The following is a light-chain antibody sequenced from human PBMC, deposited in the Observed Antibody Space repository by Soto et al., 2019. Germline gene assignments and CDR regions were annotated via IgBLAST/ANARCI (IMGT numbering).Light chain of an antibody. V-gene: IGKV2D-29*01. CDR1: QSLLHITGETF. Sequence: DVVMTQTPLSLSVAPGQPASISCKSSQSLLHITGETFLFWYLQKPGQAPQLLIYEVSTRVSGVPDRFSGSGSGTDFTLDISRVETDDVGIYYCMQSTQLPPTFGQWTRLGIE. J-gene: IGKJ5*01. CDR2: EVS. CDR3: MQSTQLPPT.